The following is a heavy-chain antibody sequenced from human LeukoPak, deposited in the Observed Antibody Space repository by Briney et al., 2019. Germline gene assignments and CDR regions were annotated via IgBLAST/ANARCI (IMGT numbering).Heavy chain of an antibody. D-gene: IGHD3-10*01. CDR3: AREGDPTGSYYNY. Sequence: PSETLSLTCDVSGVSISSSNRWSWVRQPPGKGLEWIGEIYHSGSTNYNPSLKSRVTISVDKSKNQFSLNLNSVTAADTAVYYCAREGDPTGSYYNYWGQGILVTVSS. CDR1: GVSISSSNR. J-gene: IGHJ4*02. CDR2: IYHSGST. V-gene: IGHV4-4*02.